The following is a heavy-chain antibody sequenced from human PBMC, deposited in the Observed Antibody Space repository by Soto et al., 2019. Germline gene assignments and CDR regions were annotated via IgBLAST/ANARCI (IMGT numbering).Heavy chain of an antibody. CDR3: ARDLKEYCSDGKCNWFDP. J-gene: IGHJ5*02. V-gene: IGHV4-59*01. CDR1: GSSITTYY. Sequence: QVQLQESGPGLVKPSDTLSLTCTVSGSSITTYYWSWIRQPPGKGLEWIGYISYSGSTDYNPSLKSRVTISFDASKNPISLQVLSATAADAAVYYCARDLKEYCSDGKCNWFDPWGQGTLVTVSS. CDR2: ISYSGST. D-gene: IGHD2-15*01.